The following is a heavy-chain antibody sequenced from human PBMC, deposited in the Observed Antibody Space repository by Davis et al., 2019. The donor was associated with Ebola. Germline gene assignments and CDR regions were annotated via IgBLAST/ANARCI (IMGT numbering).Heavy chain of an antibody. J-gene: IGHJ5*02. D-gene: IGHD3-3*01. V-gene: IGHV3-23*01. CDR2: VKSDRDT. CDR1: GFTFTNYA. CDR3: AKSGGFDFWSGYYNWFDP. Sequence: PGGSLTLSCVTSGFTFTNYAMTWVRQAPGKGLEWVSVVKSDRDTNYAGSVKGRFTISRDNSKNTLYLQMNSLRAEDTAVYYCAKSGGFDFWSGYYNWFDPWGQGTLVTVSS.